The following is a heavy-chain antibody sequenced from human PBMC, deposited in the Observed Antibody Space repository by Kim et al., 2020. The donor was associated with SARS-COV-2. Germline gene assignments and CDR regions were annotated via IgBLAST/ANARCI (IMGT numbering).Heavy chain of an antibody. CDR2: ISAYNGNT. CDR3: AHYYSGYDFWFDP. V-gene: IGHV1-18*01. CDR1: GYTFTSYG. D-gene: IGHD5-12*01. Sequence: ASVNVSCKASGYTFTSYGISWVRQAPGQGLEWMGWISAYNGNTNYAQKLQGRVTMTTDTSTSTAYMELRSLRSDDTAVYYCAHYYSGYDFWFDPWGQGTLVTVSS. J-gene: IGHJ5*02.